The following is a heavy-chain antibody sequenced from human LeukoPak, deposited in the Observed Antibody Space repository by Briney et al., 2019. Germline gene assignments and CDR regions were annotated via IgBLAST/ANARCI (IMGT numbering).Heavy chain of an antibody. CDR1: GFTFSNYA. J-gene: IGHJ5*02. CDR3: VKSASSYGANWFDP. Sequence: GSLRLSCSASGFTFSNYAMHWVRQAPGKGLEYVSAISSNGDSTYYADSVKGRFIISRDNSKNSLSLHMSSLRAEDTAVYYCVKSASSYGANWFDPWGQGTLVTVSS. V-gene: IGHV3-64D*09. D-gene: IGHD4/OR15-4a*01. CDR2: ISSNGDST.